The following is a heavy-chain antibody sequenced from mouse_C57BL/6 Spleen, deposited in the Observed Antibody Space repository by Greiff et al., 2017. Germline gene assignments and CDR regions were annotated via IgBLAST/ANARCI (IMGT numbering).Heavy chain of an antibody. CDR3: ARERNYYSNSWFAY. J-gene: IGHJ3*01. CDR1: GYTFTDYN. CDR2: INPNNGGT. D-gene: IGHD2-5*01. Sequence: VQLQHSGPELVKPGASVKMSCKASGYTFTDYNMHWVKQSHGKSLEWIGYINPNNGGTSYNQKFKGKATLTVNKSSSTAYMELRSLTSEDSAVYYCARERNYYSNSWFAYWGQGTLVTVSA. V-gene: IGHV1-22*01.